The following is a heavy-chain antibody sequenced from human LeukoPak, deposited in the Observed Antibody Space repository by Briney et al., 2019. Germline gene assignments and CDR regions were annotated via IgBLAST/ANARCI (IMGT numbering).Heavy chain of an antibody. D-gene: IGHD3-22*01. CDR3: ARLNRYDSSGYSYYYYGMDV. CDR1: GGTFSSYA. V-gene: IGHV1-69*13. J-gene: IGHJ6*02. CDR2: IIPIFGIA. Sequence: GASVKVSCKASGGTFSSYAISWVRQAPGQGLEWMGRIIPIFGIANYAQKFQGRVTITADESTSTAYMELSSLRSEDTAVYYYARLNRYDSSGYSYYYYGMDVWGQGTTVTVSS.